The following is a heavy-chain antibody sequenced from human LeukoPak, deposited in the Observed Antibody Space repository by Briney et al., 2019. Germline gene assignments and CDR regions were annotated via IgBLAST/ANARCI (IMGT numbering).Heavy chain of an antibody. V-gene: IGHV3-7*01. CDR3: VVVPAAIRAGDYFDY. D-gene: IGHD2-2*02. Sequence: PGGSLRLSCAASGFTFSSYWMSWVRQAPGKGLEWVANIKQDGSEKYYVDSVKGRFTISRDNAKNSLYLQINSLRAEDTAVYYCVVVPAAIRAGDYFDYWGQGTLVTVSS. CDR2: IKQDGSEK. CDR1: GFTFSSYW. J-gene: IGHJ4*02.